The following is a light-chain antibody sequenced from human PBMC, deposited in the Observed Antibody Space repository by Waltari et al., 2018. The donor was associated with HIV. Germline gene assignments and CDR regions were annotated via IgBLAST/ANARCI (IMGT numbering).Light chain of an antibody. Sequence: QVVLTQSPSASASLGASVKLTCTLSSGHSNYAIAWHQLQPGKGPRYLMKLNSDGSHTKGDGIPVRFSGSSSGAERYLTIASLQSEDEADYYCQTWGTGIRVFGGGTKLTVL. CDR2: LNSDGSH. V-gene: IGLV4-69*01. CDR3: QTWGTGIRV. J-gene: IGLJ3*02. CDR1: SGHSNYA.